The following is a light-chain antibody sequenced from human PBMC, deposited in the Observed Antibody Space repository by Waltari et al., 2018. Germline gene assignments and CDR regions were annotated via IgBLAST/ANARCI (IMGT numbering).Light chain of an antibody. Sequence: QSALTQPRSVSGSPGQSVTISCTGSSRHIIGYNYVSWYQQYSYKTPQIIIDYVNKRPSGVPDRFSGSKSGNTASLTISGLQAEDEAVYYCSSYAATFQFGGGTRVTVL. CDR2: YVN. J-gene: IGLJ2*01. CDR1: SRHIIGYNY. CDR3: SSYAATFQ. V-gene: IGLV2-11*01.